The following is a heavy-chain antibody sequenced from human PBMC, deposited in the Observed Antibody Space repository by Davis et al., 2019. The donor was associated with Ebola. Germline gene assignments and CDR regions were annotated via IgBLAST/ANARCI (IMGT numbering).Heavy chain of an antibody. V-gene: IGHV4-34*01. J-gene: IGHJ4*02. CDR3: AGAYTPTPFDY. Sequence: MPSETLSLTCAVYGGSFSGYYWSWIRQPPGKGLEWIGEINHSGSTNYNPSLKSRVTISVDTSKNQFSLKLSSVTAADTAVYYCAGAYTPTPFDYWGQGTLATVSS. CDR2: INHSGST. D-gene: IGHD4-11*01. CDR1: GGSFSGYY.